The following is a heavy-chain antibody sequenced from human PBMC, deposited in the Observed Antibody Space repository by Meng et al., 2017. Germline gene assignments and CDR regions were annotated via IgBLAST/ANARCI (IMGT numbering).Heavy chain of an antibody. Sequence: QPQLQQWGPGLVKPSETLSLTCTVSGGSISSYYWSWIRQPPGKGLEWIGYIYYSGSTNYNPSLKSRVTISVDTSKNQFSLKLSSVTAADTAVYYCARGYDFWSGQYYFDYWGQGTLVTVSS. CDR1: GGSISSYY. V-gene: IGHV4-59*01. CDR2: IYYSGST. D-gene: IGHD3-3*01. J-gene: IGHJ4*02. CDR3: ARGYDFWSGQYYFDY.